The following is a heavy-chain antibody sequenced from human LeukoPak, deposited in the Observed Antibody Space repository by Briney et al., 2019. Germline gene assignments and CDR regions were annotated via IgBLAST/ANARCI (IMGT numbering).Heavy chain of an antibody. V-gene: IGHV1-69*13. CDR3: ARRPGVYSSSWYPLDY. CDR1: GGTFSSYA. J-gene: IGHJ4*02. Sequence: SVKVSCKASGGTFSSYAISWVRQAPGQGLEWMGGIIPIFGTANYAQKFQGRVTITADESTSTAYMELSSLRSEDTAVYYCARRPGVYSSSWYPLDYWGQGTLVTVSS. CDR2: IIPIFGTA. D-gene: IGHD6-13*01.